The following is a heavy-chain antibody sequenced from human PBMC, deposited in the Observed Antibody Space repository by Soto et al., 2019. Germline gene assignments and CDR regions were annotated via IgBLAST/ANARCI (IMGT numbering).Heavy chain of an antibody. CDR1: GFTFSSYG. Sequence: EVQLLESGGGLVQPGGSLRLSCAASGFTFSSYGMSWVRQAPGKGLEWVSVISGSGGSTYYADSVKGRFTISRDNSKNTLFLQMNSLTAEDTAVYYCAKGSGWYVWGQGTTVTVSS. CDR2: ISGSGGST. D-gene: IGHD3-10*01. V-gene: IGHV3-23*01. J-gene: IGHJ6*02. CDR3: AKGSGWYV.